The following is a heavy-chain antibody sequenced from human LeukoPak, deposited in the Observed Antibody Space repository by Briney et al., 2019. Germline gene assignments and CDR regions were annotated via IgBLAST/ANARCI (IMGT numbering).Heavy chain of an antibody. CDR2: INHSGST. Sequence: TSETLSLTCAVYGGSFSGYYSSWIRQPPGKGLEWIGEINHSGSTNYNPSLKSRATISVDTSKNQFSLKLSSVTAADTAVYYCARGGTRITMVRGVIALDYWGQGTLVTVSS. CDR3: ARGGTRITMVRGVIALDY. V-gene: IGHV4-34*01. CDR1: GGSFSGYY. J-gene: IGHJ4*02. D-gene: IGHD3-10*01.